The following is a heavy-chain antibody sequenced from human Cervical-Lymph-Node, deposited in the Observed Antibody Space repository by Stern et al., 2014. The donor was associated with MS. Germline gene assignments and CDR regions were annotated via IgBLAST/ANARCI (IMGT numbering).Heavy chain of an antibody. Sequence: VQLVESGAEVRKPGASVKVSCKASGYTFTNYAIHWVRQAPGQRLEGMGWINTGSGNTQYSQKFQGRVTIAGDTSANTAYMELSSLRSEDTVVYYCARLRSGWYSDYWGQGTLVTVSS. CDR3: ARLRSGWYSDY. CDR1: GYTFTNYA. D-gene: IGHD6-19*01. V-gene: IGHV1-3*04. J-gene: IGHJ4*02. CDR2: INTGSGNT.